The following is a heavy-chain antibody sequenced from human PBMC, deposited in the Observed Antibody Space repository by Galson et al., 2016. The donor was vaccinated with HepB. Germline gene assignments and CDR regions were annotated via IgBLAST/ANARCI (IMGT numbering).Heavy chain of an antibody. V-gene: IGHV3-21*01. CDR2: ISSSSRYI. J-gene: IGHJ4*02. D-gene: IGHD2-15*01. Sequence: SLRLSCAASGFTFNMYIMNWVRQASGKGLEWVSSISSSSRYIYYADSLEGRFTISRDHAENSLFLQMNSLRADDTVVYYCARGGDIASPGTFDSWGQGTMVTFSS. CDR3: ARGGDIASPGTFDS. CDR1: GFTFNMYI.